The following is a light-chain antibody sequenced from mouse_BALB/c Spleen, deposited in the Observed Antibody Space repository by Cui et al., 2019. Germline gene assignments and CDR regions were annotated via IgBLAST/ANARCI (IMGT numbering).Light chain of an antibody. CDR3: VQYAQFPPT. Sequence: DILMTQSPSSMSVSLGDTVSITCHASQGISSNIGWLQQKPGKSFKGLIYHGTNLEDGVPSRFSGSGSGADYYLTISSLESEDFADYYCVQYAQFPPTFGGGTKLEIK. CDR2: HGT. CDR1: QGISSN. V-gene: IGKV14-100*01. J-gene: IGKJ2*01.